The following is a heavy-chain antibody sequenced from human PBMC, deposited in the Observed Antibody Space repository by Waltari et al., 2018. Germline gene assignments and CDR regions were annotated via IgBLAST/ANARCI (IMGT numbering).Heavy chain of an antibody. CDR2: IYYSGST. Sequence: QLQLQESGPGLVKPSETLSLTCTVSGGSISSSSYYWGWIRQPPGKGLEWIGSIYYSGSTYYNPSLKSRVTISVDTSKNQFSLKLSSVTAADTAVYYCARDISYSCFDYWGQGTLVTVSS. V-gene: IGHV4-39*07. D-gene: IGHD5-18*01. CDR1: GGSISSSSYY. J-gene: IGHJ4*02. CDR3: ARDISYSCFDY.